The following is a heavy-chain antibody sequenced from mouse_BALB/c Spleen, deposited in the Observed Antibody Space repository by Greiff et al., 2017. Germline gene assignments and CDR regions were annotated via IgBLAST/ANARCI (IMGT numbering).Heavy chain of an antibody. CDR2: INPGSGGT. CDR3: ARDYGERRYAMDY. CDR1: GYAFTNYL. V-gene: IGHV1-54*01. Sequence: VQLQQSGAELVRPGTSVKVSCKASGYAFTNYLIEWVKQRPGQGLEWIGVINPGSGGTNYNEKFKGKATLTADKSSSTAYMQLSSLTSDDSAVYFCARDYGERRYAMDYWGQGTSVTVSS. D-gene: IGHD1-1*02. J-gene: IGHJ4*01.